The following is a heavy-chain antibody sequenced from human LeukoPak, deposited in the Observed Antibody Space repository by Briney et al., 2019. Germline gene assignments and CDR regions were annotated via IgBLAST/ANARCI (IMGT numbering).Heavy chain of an antibody. CDR3: ARNDIKLHIYH. D-gene: IGHD1-7*01. CDR2: IIPILGIA. J-gene: IGHJ5*02. CDR1: GGTFSSYA. Sequence: SVKVSCKASGGTFSSYAISWVRQAPGQGLEWMGRIIPILGIANYAQKFQGRVTITADKSTSTAYMELSSLRSEDTAVYYCARNDIKLHIYHWGQGTLVTVSS. V-gene: IGHV1-69*04.